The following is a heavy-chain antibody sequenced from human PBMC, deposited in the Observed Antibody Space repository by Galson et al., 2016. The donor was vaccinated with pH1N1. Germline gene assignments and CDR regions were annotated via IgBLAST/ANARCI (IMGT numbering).Heavy chain of an antibody. CDR3: AKGPRGVVVVAATH. CDR1: GFTFSSYA. J-gene: IGHJ4*02. V-gene: IGHV3-23*01. D-gene: IGHD2-15*01. Sequence: SLRLSCAASGFTFSSYAMTWVRQAPGKGLEWVSGISDSGSSTYYADSVKGRFTITRDTSKNTVYLQMNSLRAEDTAGYYCAKGPRGVVVVAATHWGQGTRVTVSS. CDR2: ISDSGSST.